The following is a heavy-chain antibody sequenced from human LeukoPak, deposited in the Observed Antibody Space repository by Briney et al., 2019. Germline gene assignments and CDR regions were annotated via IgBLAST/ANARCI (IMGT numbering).Heavy chain of an antibody. J-gene: IGHJ4*02. CDR2: ISAYNGNT. CDR1: GYTFTSYG. CDR3: ARIPTIQWELRDY. Sequence: RAAVTVSCKASGYTFTSYGISWVRQAPGQGVEWMGWISAYNGNTNYAQKLQGRVTMTTDPSTSTAYMELRSLRPDDTAVYYCARIPTIQWELRDYWGQGTLVTVSS. D-gene: IGHD1-26*01. V-gene: IGHV1-18*01.